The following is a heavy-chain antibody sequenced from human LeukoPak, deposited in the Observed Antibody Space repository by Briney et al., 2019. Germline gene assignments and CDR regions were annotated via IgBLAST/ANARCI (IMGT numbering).Heavy chain of an antibody. CDR1: GFTFSSYA. V-gene: IGHV3-23*01. CDR2: ISGSGGST. CDR3: AKDPYRDPKSEAGPTYFDY. Sequence: GGPLRLSCAASGFTFSSYAMSWVRQAPGKGLEWVSTISGSGGSTYYADSVKGRFTISRDNSKNTLYLQMNSLRAEDTAVYYCAKDPYRDPKSEAGPTYFDYWGQGTLVTVSS. D-gene: IGHD6-19*01. J-gene: IGHJ4*02.